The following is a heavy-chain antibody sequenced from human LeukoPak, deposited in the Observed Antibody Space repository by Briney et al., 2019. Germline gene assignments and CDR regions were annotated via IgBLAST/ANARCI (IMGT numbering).Heavy chain of an antibody. V-gene: IGHV4-4*07. CDR1: GGAITSYY. CDR3: AREDGDTAMVP. Sequence: SETLSLTCSVSGGAITSYYWSWIRQTAGKGLEWIGRTSTSGSTNFNPSLKSRVTMSIDTSKNQFSLKVTSVTAADTAVYYCAREDGDTAMVPWGQGTLVTVSS. D-gene: IGHD5-18*01. CDR2: TSTSGST. J-gene: IGHJ5*02.